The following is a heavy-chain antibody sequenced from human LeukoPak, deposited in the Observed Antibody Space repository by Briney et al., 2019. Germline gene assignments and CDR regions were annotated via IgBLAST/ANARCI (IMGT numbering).Heavy chain of an antibody. CDR2: ISGSGDST. Sequence: QTGGSLRLSCAASGFTFSSYAMSWVRQAPGKGLEWVSAISGSGDSTYYADSVKGRFTISRDNSKNTLYLQMNSLRAEDTAVYYCAKGAHIVVVVAATGSGYWGQGTPVTVSS. CDR1: GFTFSSYA. CDR3: AKGAHIVVVVAATGSGY. D-gene: IGHD2-15*01. J-gene: IGHJ4*02. V-gene: IGHV3-23*01.